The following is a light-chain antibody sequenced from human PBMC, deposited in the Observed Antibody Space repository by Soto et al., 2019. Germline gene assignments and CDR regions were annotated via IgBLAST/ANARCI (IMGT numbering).Light chain of an antibody. CDR3: QQYNNWPEWT. J-gene: IGKJ1*01. CDR1: QSVSSN. V-gene: IGKV3-15*01. CDR2: GAS. Sequence: EIVMTQSPATLSVSPGERATLSCRASQSVSSNLAWYQQKPGQAPRLLIYGASTRATGIPAKFSGSGSGTEFILTISSLQSEDFAVYYCQQYNNWPEWTFGKGTKVEIK.